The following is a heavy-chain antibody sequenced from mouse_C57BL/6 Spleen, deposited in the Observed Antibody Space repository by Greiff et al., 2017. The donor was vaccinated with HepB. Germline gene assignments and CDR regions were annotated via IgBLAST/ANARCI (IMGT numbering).Heavy chain of an antibody. V-gene: IGHV1-72*01. D-gene: IGHD2-2*01. Sequence: QVQLQQPGAELVKPGASVKLSCKASGYTFTSYWMHWVKQRPGRGLEWIGRIDPNSGGTKYNEKFKSKATLTVDKPSSTAYMQLSRLTSEDSAVDYCARKGLHYGYDEDFAYWGQGTLVTVSA. CDR1: GYTFTSYW. CDR2: IDPNSGGT. CDR3: ARKGLHYGYDEDFAY. J-gene: IGHJ3*01.